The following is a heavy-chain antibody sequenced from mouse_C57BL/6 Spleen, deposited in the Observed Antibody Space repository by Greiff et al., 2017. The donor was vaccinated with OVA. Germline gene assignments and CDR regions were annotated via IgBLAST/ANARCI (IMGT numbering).Heavy chain of an antibody. CDR3: TRWVDGYLDY. CDR1: GFNIKDYY. D-gene: IGHD2-3*01. Sequence: EVQLQQSGAELVKPGASVKLSCTASGFNIKDYYMHWVKQRPEQGLEWIGRIDPEDGATKYAPKFPGKATLTADTSSNTAYLQLSSLTSEDTAVYYGTRWVDGYLDYWGQGTTLTVSS. J-gene: IGHJ2*01. CDR2: IDPEDGAT. V-gene: IGHV14-1*01.